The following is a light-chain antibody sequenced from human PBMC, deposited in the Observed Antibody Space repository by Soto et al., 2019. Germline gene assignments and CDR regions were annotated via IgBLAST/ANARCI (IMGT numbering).Light chain of an antibody. V-gene: IGKV1-6*01. CDR2: GAS. Sequence: AIEMTQSPSSLCASVGDRVPTPVRASQGIGNALAWYQQNAGQTPKVLIYGASNLPSGVPPRFRGSGSGTDFTLAISSLQPEDSSTYYCLQDINYPWTFGQGTKVDI. CDR1: QGIGNA. J-gene: IGKJ1*01. CDR3: LQDINYPWT.